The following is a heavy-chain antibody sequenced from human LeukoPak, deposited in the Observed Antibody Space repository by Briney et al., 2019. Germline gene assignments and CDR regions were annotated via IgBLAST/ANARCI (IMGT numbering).Heavy chain of an antibody. CDR3: AREHSAVAGYFKFDY. Sequence: PSETLSLTCTVPGGSISSYYWSWIRQPAGKGLEGIGRIYPRGSTNYNPSLKSRVTMSVDTSKNQFSLKLSSVTAADTAVYYCAREHSAVAGYFKFDYWGQGTLVTVSS. V-gene: IGHV4-4*07. CDR2: IYPRGST. CDR1: GGSISSYY. D-gene: IGHD6-19*01. J-gene: IGHJ4*02.